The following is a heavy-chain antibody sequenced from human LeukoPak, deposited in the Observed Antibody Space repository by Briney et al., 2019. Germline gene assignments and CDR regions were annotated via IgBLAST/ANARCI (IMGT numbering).Heavy chain of an antibody. D-gene: IGHD6-13*01. Sequence: GGSLRLSCAASGFTFSSYAMHWVRQAPGKGLEWVAIISYDGINKYYADSVKGRFTISRDNSKNKLYLQMNSLRAEDTAVYYCARDTDSWYFDYWGQGTLVTVSS. J-gene: IGHJ4*02. CDR3: ARDTDSWYFDY. V-gene: IGHV3-30*04. CDR1: GFTFSSYA. CDR2: ISYDGINK.